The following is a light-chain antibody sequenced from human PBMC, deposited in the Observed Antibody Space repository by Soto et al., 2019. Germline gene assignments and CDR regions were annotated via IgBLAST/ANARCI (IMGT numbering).Light chain of an antibody. J-gene: IGLJ1*01. CDR2: EVS. CDR3: SSYAGSNNFGV. Sequence: QSVLSQPDAVSGSPGQSITISCTGTSSDVGGYNYVSWYQQHPGKAPKLMIYEVSKRPSGVPDRFSGSKSGNTASLTVSGLQAEDEADYYCSSYAGSNNFGVFGTGTKVTVL. V-gene: IGLV2-8*01. CDR1: SSDVGGYNY.